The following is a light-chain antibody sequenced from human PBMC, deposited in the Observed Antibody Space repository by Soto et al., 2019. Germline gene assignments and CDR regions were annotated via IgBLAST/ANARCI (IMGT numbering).Light chain of an antibody. CDR1: QSISDT. J-gene: IGKJ1*01. V-gene: IGKV3-15*01. Sequence: EIVMTQSPATLSVSPGGRATLSCRSSQSISDTLAWCQQKPGQAPRLLIHGASTRATGLAARFSVSGSGTDFTLTTSSLQAEDVAVYYCQSYNNWPWTFVQWTMVE. CDR2: GAS. CDR3: QSYNNWPWT.